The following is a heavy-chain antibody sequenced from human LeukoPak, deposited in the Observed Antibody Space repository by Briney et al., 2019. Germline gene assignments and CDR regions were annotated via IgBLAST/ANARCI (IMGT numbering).Heavy chain of an antibody. CDR1: GFTFSSYW. V-gene: IGHV3-74*01. CDR3: ARAKSGYSHFDY. Sequence: GRSLRLSYIASGFTFSSYWMHWVRQVPGKGLVWVSRIKSDGSDTRYADSVKGRFTISRDNAKNTLYLQMNSLRAEDTAVYYCARAKSGYSHFDYWGQGTLVTVSS. D-gene: IGHD3-3*01. CDR2: IKSDGSDT. J-gene: IGHJ4*02.